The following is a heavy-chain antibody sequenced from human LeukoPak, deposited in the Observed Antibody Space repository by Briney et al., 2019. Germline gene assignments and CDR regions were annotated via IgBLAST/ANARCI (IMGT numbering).Heavy chain of an antibody. J-gene: IGHJ5*02. Sequence: GGSLRLSCAASGFTFSSYWMHWVRQAPGKGLVWVSRINSDGSSTSYADSVKGRFTISRDNAKNTLYLQMNSLRAEDTAVYYCARAGLEQWPRRWFDPWGQGTLVTVSS. CDR3: ARAGLEQWPRRWFDP. D-gene: IGHD6-19*01. V-gene: IGHV3-74*01. CDR1: GFTFSSYW. CDR2: INSDGSST.